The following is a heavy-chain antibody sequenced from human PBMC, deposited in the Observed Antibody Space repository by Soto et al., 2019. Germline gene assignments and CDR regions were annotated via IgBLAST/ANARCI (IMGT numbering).Heavy chain of an antibody. CDR2: ISSSTSSI. D-gene: IGHD3-10*01. Sequence: GGSLRLSCAASGFTFSSYSMNWVRQAPGKGLEWVSFISSSTSSIFYADSVKGRFTISRDNAKNSLYLQMNSLRDEDTAVYYCARGSKSSGSYHYYYGMDVWGQGTTVTVSS. CDR3: ARGSKSSGSYHYYYGMDV. V-gene: IGHV3-48*02. J-gene: IGHJ6*02. CDR1: GFTFSSYS.